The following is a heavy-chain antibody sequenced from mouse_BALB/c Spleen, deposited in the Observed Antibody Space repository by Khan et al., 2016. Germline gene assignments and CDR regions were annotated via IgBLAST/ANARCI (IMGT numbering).Heavy chain of an antibody. Sequence: QIQLVQFGPELKRPGTTVKISCKASGYTFTNYGINWVKQAPGKGFKWMGWINTYSGESTYADDFKGRFAFSLETSANTAYLQINNLKNEDTATYFCARYRYYYGSRRYFDVWGAGTTVTVSS. D-gene: IGHD1-1*01. CDR1: GYTFTNYG. CDR3: ARYRYYYGSRRYFDV. V-gene: IGHV9-3-1*01. J-gene: IGHJ1*01. CDR2: INTYSGES.